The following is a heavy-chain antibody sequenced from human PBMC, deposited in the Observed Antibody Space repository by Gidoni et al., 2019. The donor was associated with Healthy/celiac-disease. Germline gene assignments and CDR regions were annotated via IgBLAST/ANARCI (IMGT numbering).Heavy chain of an antibody. D-gene: IGHD1-20*01. CDR2: INHSGST. J-gene: IGHJ5*02. CDR3: ARWGVTGTRWFDP. V-gene: IGHV4-34*01. CDR1: GGSFSGYY. Sequence: QVQLQQWGAGLLKPSETLSLTCAVYGGSFSGYYWSWIRQPPGKGLEWIGEINHSGSTNYNPSLKSRVTISVDTSKNQFSLKLSSVTAADTAVYYCARWGVTGTRWFDPWGQGTLVTVSS.